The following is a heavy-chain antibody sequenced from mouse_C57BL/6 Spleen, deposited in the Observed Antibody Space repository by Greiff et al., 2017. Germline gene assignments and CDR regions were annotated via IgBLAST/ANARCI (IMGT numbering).Heavy chain of an antibody. CDR2: ISSGSSTI. Sequence: VQLKESGGGLVKPGGSLKLSCAASGFTFSDYGMHWVRQAPEKGLEWVAYISSGSSTIYYADTVKGRFTISRDNAKNTLFLQMTSLRSENTAMYYCARALHYYGSRGYYAMDYGGQGTSDTVST. CDR1: GFTFSDYG. V-gene: IGHV5-17*01. CDR3: ARALHYYGSRGYYAMDY. J-gene: IGHJ4*01. D-gene: IGHD1-1*01.